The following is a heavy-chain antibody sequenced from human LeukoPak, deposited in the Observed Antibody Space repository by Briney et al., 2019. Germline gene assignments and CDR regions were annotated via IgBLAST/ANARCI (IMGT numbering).Heavy chain of an antibody. D-gene: IGHD3-10*01. V-gene: IGHV4-39*07. CDR1: GGSISSSSYN. J-gene: IGHJ6*02. CDR2: IYYSGST. Sequence: SETLSLTCTVSGGSISSSSYNWGWIPQPPGKGLGGIGGIYYSGSTYYNPSLKSRVTISVDTSKNQFSLKLSSVTAADTAVYYCATHRFGELFHYYYGMDVWGQGTTVTVSS. CDR3: ATHRFGELFHYYYGMDV.